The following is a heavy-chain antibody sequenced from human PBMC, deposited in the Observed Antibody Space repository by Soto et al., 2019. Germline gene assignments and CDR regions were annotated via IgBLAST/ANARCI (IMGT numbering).Heavy chain of an antibody. CDR3: AASPSNGYYLDLGMDV. CDR1: GFTFTSSA. Sequence: GASVKVSCKASGFTFTSSAVQWVRQARGQRLEWIGWIVVGSGNTNYAQKFQERVTITRDMSTSTAYTELSSLRSEDTAVYYCAASPSNGYYLDLGMDVWGQGTTVTVSS. CDR2: IVVGSGNT. D-gene: IGHD3-22*01. J-gene: IGHJ6*02. V-gene: IGHV1-58*01.